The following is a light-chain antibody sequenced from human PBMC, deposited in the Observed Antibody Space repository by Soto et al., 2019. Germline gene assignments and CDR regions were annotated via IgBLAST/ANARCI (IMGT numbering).Light chain of an antibody. Sequence: DIQLTPSPFFLSSSVGDRVTITCRASQGISSYLVWYQQKAGKAPESLIYAASTLQTGVPSRFSGSGSGTEFTLTISSLQPEDSATYYCRQHNSLPITFGQGTRLEI. CDR1: QGISSY. V-gene: IGKV1-9*01. CDR3: RQHNSLPIT. J-gene: IGKJ5*01. CDR2: AAS.